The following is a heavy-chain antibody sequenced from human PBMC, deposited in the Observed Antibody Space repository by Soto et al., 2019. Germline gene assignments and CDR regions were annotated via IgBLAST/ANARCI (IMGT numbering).Heavy chain of an antibody. D-gene: IGHD6-25*01. Sequence: QVQLVQSGAEVKKPGSSVKVSCKASGGTFSSYTISWVRQAPGQGLEWMGRIIPILGIANYAQKFQGRVTITADKSTSTAYMELSSLRSEDTAVYYCARTLLNVLADFYYGMDVWGQGTTVTVSS. J-gene: IGHJ6*02. CDR1: GGTFSSYT. V-gene: IGHV1-69*02. CDR2: IIPILGIA. CDR3: ARTLLNVLADFYYGMDV.